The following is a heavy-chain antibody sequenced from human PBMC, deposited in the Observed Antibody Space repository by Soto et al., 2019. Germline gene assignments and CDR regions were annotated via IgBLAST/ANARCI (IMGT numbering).Heavy chain of an antibody. V-gene: IGHV4-59*01. CDR1: GGSISTYY. J-gene: IGHJ5*02. D-gene: IGHD6-19*01. Sequence: SETLSLTCTVSGGSISTYYWSWVRQPPGKGLEWLGYIYYSGGTNYNPSLKSRVTISLDKSKSQFSLRLISVTAADTAVYYCTREQSDDNYFDPWGQGTLVTVSS. CDR3: TREQSDDNYFDP. CDR2: IYYSGGT.